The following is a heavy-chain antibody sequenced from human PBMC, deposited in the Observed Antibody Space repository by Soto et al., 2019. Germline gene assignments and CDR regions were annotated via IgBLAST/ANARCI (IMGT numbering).Heavy chain of an antibody. J-gene: IGHJ4*02. Sequence: PGESLKISCKGSGDSFTSYWIGWVRQMPGKGLEWMGIIYPGDSDTRYSPSFQGQVTISADKSISTAYLQGSSLKAWDTARYYCPRPRYTSMVDYRGQATLVPVSS. V-gene: IGHV5-51*01. CDR2: IYPGDSDT. CDR1: GDSFTSYW. D-gene: IGHD1-20*01. CDR3: PRPRYTSMVDY.